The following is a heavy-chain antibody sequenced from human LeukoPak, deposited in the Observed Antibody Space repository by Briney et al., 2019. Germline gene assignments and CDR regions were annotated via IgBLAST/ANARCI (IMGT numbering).Heavy chain of an antibody. D-gene: IGHD2-15*01. J-gene: IGHJ4*02. CDR1: GFTFSSYG. CDR2: ISYDGSNK. V-gene: IGHV3-30*18. Sequence: GGSLRLSCAASGFTFSSYGMHWVRQAPGKGLEWVAVISYDGSNKYYADSVKGRFTISRDNSKNTLYLQMNSLRAEDTAVYYCAKDGGGTLDYWGQGTLSPSPQ. CDR3: AKDGGGTLDY.